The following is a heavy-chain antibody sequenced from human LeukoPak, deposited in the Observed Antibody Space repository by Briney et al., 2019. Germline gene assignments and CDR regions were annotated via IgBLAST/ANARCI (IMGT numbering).Heavy chain of an antibody. V-gene: IGHV4-39*07. Sequence: SETLSLTCTVSGGSISSSSYYWGWIRQPPGKGLEWIGSIYYSGSTYYNPSLKSRVTISVDTSKNQFSLKLSSVTAADTAVYYCARDSDLELLAPGDYWGQGTLVTVSS. J-gene: IGHJ4*02. CDR2: IYYSGST. D-gene: IGHD1-26*01. CDR3: ARDSDLELLAPGDY. CDR1: GGSISSSSYY.